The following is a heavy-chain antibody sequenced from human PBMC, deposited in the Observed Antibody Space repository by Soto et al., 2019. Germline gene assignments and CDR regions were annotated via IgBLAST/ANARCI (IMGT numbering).Heavy chain of an antibody. D-gene: IGHD3-3*01. Sequence: MRWVRHAPKQGLEWMGLINTNSGGTHYAQQFPDRVTMTMYTASHPAPMARSRVRAYDTAVYYWSRYLGGGTPGGAQDADDWGQGSLVTVSS. CDR3: SRYLGGGTPGGAQDADD. CDR2: INTNSGGT. J-gene: IGHJ4*02. V-gene: IGHV1-2*02.